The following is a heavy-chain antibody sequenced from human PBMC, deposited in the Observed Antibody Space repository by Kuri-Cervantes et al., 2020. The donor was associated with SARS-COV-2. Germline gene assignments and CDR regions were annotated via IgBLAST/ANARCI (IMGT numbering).Heavy chain of an antibody. CDR2: IYYSGST. J-gene: IGHJ4*02. CDR3: ARTRVYFDY. CDR1: GGSISSSSYY. Sequence: SETLSLTCNVSGGSISSSSYYWGWVRQPPGKGLEWIGSIYYSGSTYYNPSLKSRVTISVDTSKKFSLKLSSVTAADTAAYYCARTRVYFDYWGQGILVTVSS. V-gene: IGHV4-39*01.